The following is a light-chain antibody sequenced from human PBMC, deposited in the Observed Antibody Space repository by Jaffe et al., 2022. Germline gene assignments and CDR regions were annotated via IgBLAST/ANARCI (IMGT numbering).Light chain of an antibody. V-gene: IGKV3-20*01. CDR2: STS. CDR1: HSVSSSY. Sequence: ENVLTQSPGTLSLSPGERATLSCRASHSVSSSYLAWYQQKPGQAPRLLIYSTSSRATGIPDRFSGSGSGTDFTLTISRLEPEDFAVYYCQQYGVSPGSPDYTFGQGTKLEIK. CDR3: QQYGVSPGSPDYT. J-gene: IGKJ2*01.